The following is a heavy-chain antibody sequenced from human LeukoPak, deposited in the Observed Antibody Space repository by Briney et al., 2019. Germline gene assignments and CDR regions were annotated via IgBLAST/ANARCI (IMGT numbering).Heavy chain of an antibody. J-gene: IGHJ4*02. CDR2: ISSSGGSI. CDR1: GFTFSNYY. D-gene: IGHD6-6*01. CDR3: ARDSAARYSSSHRLDY. V-gene: IGHV3-11*01. Sequence: PGGSLRLSCAASGFTFSNYYMSWIRQAPGKGLEWVSYISSSGGSINYADSVKGRFTISRDNAKNSLYLQMNSLRAEDTAVYYCARDSAARYSSSHRLDYWRQGTMVTVSS.